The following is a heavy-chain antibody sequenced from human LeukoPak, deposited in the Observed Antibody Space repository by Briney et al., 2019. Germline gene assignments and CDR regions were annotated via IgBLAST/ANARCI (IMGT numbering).Heavy chain of an antibody. CDR2: ISGSGGST. V-gene: IGHV3-23*01. CDR3: ARAFDYVHYATTLGMDV. Sequence: GGSLRLSCAASGFTFSTYAMSWVRQAPGKGLEWVSAISGSGGSTYYADSVKGRFTISRDNSKNTLYLQMNSLRAEDTAVYYCARAFDYVHYATTLGMDVWGKGTTVTVSS. D-gene: IGHD4-17*01. J-gene: IGHJ6*03. CDR1: GFTFSTYA.